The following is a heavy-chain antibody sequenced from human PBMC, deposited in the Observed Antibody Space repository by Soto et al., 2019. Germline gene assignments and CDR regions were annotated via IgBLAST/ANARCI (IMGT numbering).Heavy chain of an antibody. V-gene: IGHV3-23*01. J-gene: IGHJ4*02. CDR3: AKARVVVYGPVDY. CDR1: GFSFSHYT. Sequence: HPGGSLRLSCAASGFSFSHYTMNWVRQAPGKGLEWVSAISGSGGSTYYADSVKGRFTISRDNSKNTLYLQMNSLRAEDTAVYYCAKARVVVYGPVDYWGQGPMVTVSS. D-gene: IGHD2-8*02. CDR2: ISGSGGST.